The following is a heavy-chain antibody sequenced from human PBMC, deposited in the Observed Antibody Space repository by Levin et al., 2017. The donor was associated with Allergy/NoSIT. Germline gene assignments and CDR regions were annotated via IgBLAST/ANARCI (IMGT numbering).Heavy chain of an antibody. CDR1: GFPFGSHA. Sequence: GGSLRLSCVVSGFPFGSHAMHWVRQAPGKGLEPVSKISYDGSVLEYADSVKGRFTISRDNSKNTLTLQMNSLRPEDTAVYYCATEGGPRRIDYWGQGTLVTVSS. D-gene: IGHD3-16*01. J-gene: IGHJ4*02. CDR2: ISYDGSVL. V-gene: IGHV3-30*14. CDR3: ATEGGPRRIDY.